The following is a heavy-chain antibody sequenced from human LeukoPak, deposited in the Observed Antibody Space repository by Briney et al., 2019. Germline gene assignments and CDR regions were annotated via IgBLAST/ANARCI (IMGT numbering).Heavy chain of an antibody. V-gene: IGHV3-64*01. Sequence: GGSLRLSCAASGFTFSSYEMHWVRQAPGKGLEYVSAISSNGDSTYYANFVKGRFIISRDNSKNTLYLQMGSLRPEDMAVYYCARDRPGDIWGEGTTVTVSS. CDR3: ARDRPGDI. J-gene: IGHJ6*04. CDR1: GFTFSSYE. CDR2: ISSNGDST.